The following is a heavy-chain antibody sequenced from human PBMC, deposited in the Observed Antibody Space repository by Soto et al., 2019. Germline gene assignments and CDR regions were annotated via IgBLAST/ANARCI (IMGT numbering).Heavy chain of an antibody. CDR2: ISSDGANK. CDR3: VSWASQHFDY. V-gene: IGHV3-23*01. CDR1: GFTFNSRSSHG. D-gene: IGHD3-16*01. J-gene: IGHJ4*02. Sequence: LRLSFAVFGFTFNSRSSHGMSWVRQAPGKGPEWVSTISSDGANKHYAESVKGRFTISKDTSRNTVDLHMNSLGAEDTAMYFCVSWASQHFDYWGQGILVTVSS.